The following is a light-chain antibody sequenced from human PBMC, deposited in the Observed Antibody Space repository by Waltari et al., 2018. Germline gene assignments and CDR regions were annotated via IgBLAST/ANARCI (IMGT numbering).Light chain of an antibody. CDR3: TLFTSSRTYV. CDR1: SSDVGGYDY. J-gene: IGLJ1*01. Sequence: QSALPQPVTVSGSPGQSIAISCTGTSSDVGGYDYLFWYQQHPGKVPKLMIYDVSARPSGVFNRFSGSKSGNTASLTISGLQAEDEADYYCTLFTSSRTYVFGTGTKVTVL. CDR2: DVS. V-gene: IGLV2-14*03.